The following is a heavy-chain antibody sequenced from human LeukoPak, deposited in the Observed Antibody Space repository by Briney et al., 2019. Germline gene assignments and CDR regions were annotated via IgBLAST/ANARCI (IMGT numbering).Heavy chain of an antibody. CDR3: AKDPYSGRMGAFDI. D-gene: IGHD1-26*01. Sequence: GGSLRLSCAASGFTFSNYAMSWVRQAPGKGLEWVSVIGGSGGSIYYADSLKGRFTISRDNSKNTLYLQMNSLRAEDTAVYYCAKDPYSGRMGAFDIWAKGQWSPSLQ. V-gene: IGHV3-23*01. J-gene: IGHJ3*02. CDR2: IGGSGGSI. CDR1: GFTFSNYA.